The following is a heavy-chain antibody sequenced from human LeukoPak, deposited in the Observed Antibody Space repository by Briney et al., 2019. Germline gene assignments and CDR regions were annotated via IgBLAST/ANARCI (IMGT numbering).Heavy chain of an antibody. CDR2: ISTDGSST. Sequence: GGSLRLPCAASGFTFSNFWMHWVRQTPGRGLVWVSRISTDGSSTDYADSVRGRFTVSRDNAKNTLYPQINSLRAEDTAVYYCARGRSGYFFDNWGQGTLVTVSS. J-gene: IGHJ4*02. V-gene: IGHV3-74*01. CDR1: GFTFSNFW. CDR3: ARGRSGYFFDN.